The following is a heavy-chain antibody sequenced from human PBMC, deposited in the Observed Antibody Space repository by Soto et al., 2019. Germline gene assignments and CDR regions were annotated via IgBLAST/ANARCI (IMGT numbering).Heavy chain of an antibody. Sequence: PSETLSLTCTVSGGSISSSSYYWGWIRQPPGKGLEWIGNIYYSGSTYYNPSLKSRITISVDTSKNQFSLKLSSVTAADTAVYYCARHGIYYDNSGYYGYWGHGTLVTVSS. CDR1: GGSISSSSYY. CDR3: ARHGIYYDNSGYYGY. V-gene: IGHV4-39*01. J-gene: IGHJ4*01. CDR2: IYYSGST. D-gene: IGHD3-22*01.